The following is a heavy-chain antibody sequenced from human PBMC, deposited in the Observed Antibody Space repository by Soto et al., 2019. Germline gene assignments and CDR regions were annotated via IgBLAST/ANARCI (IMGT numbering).Heavy chain of an antibody. CDR2: INPSGGST. CDR3: ARGIAVAGTIFDY. Sequence: QVQLVQSGAEVKKPGASVKVSCKASGYTFTSYYMHCVRQAPGQGLEWMGIINPSGGSTSYAQKLQGRVTMTKDTSTSTVSMELSSLRSEDTSLYYCARGIAVAGTIFDYWGQGTLVTVSS. J-gene: IGHJ4*02. V-gene: IGHV1-46*03. CDR1: GYTFTSYY. D-gene: IGHD6-19*01.